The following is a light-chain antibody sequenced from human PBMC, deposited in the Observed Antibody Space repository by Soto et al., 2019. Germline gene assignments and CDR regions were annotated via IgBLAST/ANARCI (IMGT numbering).Light chain of an antibody. V-gene: IGKV3-20*01. CDR2: GAS. Sequence: EIVLTQSPGTLSLSPGERATLSCRASQSVSSSYLAWYQQKPVQAPRLLIYGASSRATGIPDRFSGSGSGTDFTLTISRLEPEDFAVYYCQQYGSSRTFDQGTKVEIK. CDR1: QSVSSSY. J-gene: IGKJ1*01. CDR3: QQYGSSRT.